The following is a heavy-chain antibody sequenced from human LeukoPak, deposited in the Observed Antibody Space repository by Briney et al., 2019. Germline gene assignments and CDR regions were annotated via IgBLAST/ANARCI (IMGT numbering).Heavy chain of an antibody. CDR3: ASQSSKTFYYYMDV. V-gene: IGHV5-51*01. D-gene: IGHD2-2*01. CDR1: GFTFTSYW. J-gene: IGHJ6*03. CDR2: IYPGDSDT. Sequence: GGSLRLSCAASGFTFTSYWIGWVRQMPGKGLEWMGIIYPGDSDTRYSPSFQGQVTISADKSISTAYLQWSSLKASDTAMYYCASQSSKTFYYYMDVWGKGTTVTVSS.